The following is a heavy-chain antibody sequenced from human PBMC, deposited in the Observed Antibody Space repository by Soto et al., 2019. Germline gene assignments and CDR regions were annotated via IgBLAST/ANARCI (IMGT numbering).Heavy chain of an antibody. D-gene: IGHD6-19*01. CDR2: ITPDGSSK. Sequence: EVQLVESGGGLIQPGRSLGLSCTASGFTFSDYWMHWVRQVPGKGLVWVSRITPDGSSKDDADSVKGRFTISRDNAKNTLYLQMNSLRAEDTAVYYCVRGTNGWPGVDYWGQGILVTVS. CDR3: VRGTNGWPGVDY. CDR1: GFTFSDYW. J-gene: IGHJ4*02. V-gene: IGHV3-74*01.